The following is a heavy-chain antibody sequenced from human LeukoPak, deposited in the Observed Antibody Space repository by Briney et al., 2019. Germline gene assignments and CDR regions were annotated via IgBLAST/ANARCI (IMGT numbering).Heavy chain of an antibody. Sequence: GGSLRLSSAASGFTSGISWMSWVRQAPGKGLEWVANINQDGSAQYYVDSVKGRFTISRDNAKSSLSLQMNSLRAEDTAVYYCARSARWGQGILVTVSS. J-gene: IGHJ4*02. CDR1: GFTSGISW. CDR2: INQDGSAQ. V-gene: IGHV3-7*01. CDR3: ARSAR.